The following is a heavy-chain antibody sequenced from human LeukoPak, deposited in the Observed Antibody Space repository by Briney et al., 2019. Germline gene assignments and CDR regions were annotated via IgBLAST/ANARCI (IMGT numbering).Heavy chain of an antibody. Sequence: SETLSLTCAVYGGSFSGYYWSWIRQPPGKGLEWIGEINHSGSTNYNPSLKSRVTISVDTSKNQFSLKLSSVTAADTAVYYCARGPTRTSYYYYGVDVCGQGTTVTVSS. CDR1: GGSFSGYY. CDR3: ARGPTRTSYYYYGVDV. J-gene: IGHJ6*02. CDR2: INHSGST. V-gene: IGHV4-34*01. D-gene: IGHD1-1*01.